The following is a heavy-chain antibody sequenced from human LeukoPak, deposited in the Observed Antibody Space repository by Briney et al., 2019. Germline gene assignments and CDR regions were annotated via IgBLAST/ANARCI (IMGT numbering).Heavy chain of an antibody. J-gene: IGHJ4*02. D-gene: IGHD5-18*01. CDR2: ISWNSGSI. CDR1: GFTFDDYA. V-gene: IGHV3-9*01. CDR3: ARDRSIQLWLGYYFDY. Sequence: GGSLRLSCAASGFTFDDYAMHWVRQAPGKGLEWVSGISWNSGSIGYADSVKGRFTISRDNAKNSLYLQMNSLRAEDTAVYYCARDRSIQLWLGYYFDYWGQGTLVTVSS.